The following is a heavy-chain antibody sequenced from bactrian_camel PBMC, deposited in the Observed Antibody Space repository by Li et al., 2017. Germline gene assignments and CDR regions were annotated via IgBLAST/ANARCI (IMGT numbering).Heavy chain of an antibody. CDR3: ATDPYSDCSGSYFD. D-gene: IGHD2*01. V-gene: IGHV3S1*01. J-gene: IGHJ4*01. CDR1: GSTFTNYW. Sequence: HVQLVESGGGLVQPGGSLRLSCAASGSTFTNYWMHWVRQGPGKGLEWVSSLNIGGGSIHYKGSVKGRFTISWDDAKNTLYLQMNSLKPDDTARYYCATDPYSDCSGSYFDWGQGTQVTVS. CDR2: LNIGGGSI.